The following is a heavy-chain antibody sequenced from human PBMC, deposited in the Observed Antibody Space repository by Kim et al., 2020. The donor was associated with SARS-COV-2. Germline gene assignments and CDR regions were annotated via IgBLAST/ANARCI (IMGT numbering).Heavy chain of an antibody. CDR1: GGSFNGYY. CDR2: ISQSGLT. V-gene: IGHV4-34*01. CDR3: GRERYSSGWYGMIDL. Sequence: SETLSLTCGVHGGSFNGYYWTWIRQIPGKGLEWLGEISQSGLTNYNPSLESRVTMSVDPAKRQLSLNLSSVTAADTGVYYCGRERYSSGWYGMIDLWGRGTLIPVSS. J-gene: IGHJ2*01. D-gene: IGHD6-13*01.